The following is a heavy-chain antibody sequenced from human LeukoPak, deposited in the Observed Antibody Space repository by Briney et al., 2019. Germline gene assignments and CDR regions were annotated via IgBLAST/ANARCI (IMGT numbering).Heavy chain of an antibody. CDR2: IYYSGST. Sequence: SETLSLTCTVSGGSISSYYWSWIRQPPGKGLEWIGYIYYSGSTNYNPSLKSRVTISVDTSKNQFSLKLSSVTAADTAVYYCARYRTGAFDIWGQGTMVTVSS. V-gene: IGHV4-59*08. CDR1: GGSISSYY. CDR3: ARYRTGAFDI. J-gene: IGHJ3*02. D-gene: IGHD1-1*01.